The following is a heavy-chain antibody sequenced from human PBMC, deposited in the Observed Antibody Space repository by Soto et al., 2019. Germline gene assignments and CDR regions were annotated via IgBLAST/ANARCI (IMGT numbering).Heavy chain of an antibody. Sequence: GESLKISCAASGFTFSSYAMSWVRQAPGKGLEWVSAISGSGGSTYYADSVKGRFTISRDNSKNTLYLQMNSLRAEDTAVYYCVYDSSSWYLDVGGVYYWGQGTLVTVSS. J-gene: IGHJ4*02. CDR1: GFTFSSYA. CDR3: VYDSSSWYLDVGGVYY. CDR2: ISGSGGST. V-gene: IGHV3-23*01. D-gene: IGHD6-13*01.